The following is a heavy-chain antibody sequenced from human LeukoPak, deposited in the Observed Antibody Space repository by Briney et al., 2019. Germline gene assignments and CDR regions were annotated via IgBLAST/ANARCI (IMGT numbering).Heavy chain of an antibody. J-gene: IGHJ5*02. Sequence: PSETLSLTCAVCGGSFSGYYWSWIRQPPGKGLEWIGEINHSGSTNYNPSLKSRVTISVDTSKNQFSLKLSSVTAADTAVYYCARGHPYYAWGQGTLVTVSS. CDR3: ARGHPYYA. V-gene: IGHV4-34*01. CDR2: INHSGST. CDR1: GGSFSGYY. D-gene: IGHD1-26*01.